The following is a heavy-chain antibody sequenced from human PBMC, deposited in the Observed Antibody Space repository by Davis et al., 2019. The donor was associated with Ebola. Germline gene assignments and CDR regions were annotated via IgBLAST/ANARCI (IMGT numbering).Heavy chain of an antibody. Sequence: GESLKISCAASGFTFSTYSMNWVRQAPGKGLEWVSVISATGGSTYYADSVKGRFTISRDNSKNTLYMEMNSLRAEDTALYYCAKSAGTPGWFGPWGQGTLVTVSS. CDR1: GFTFSTYS. CDR2: ISATGGST. J-gene: IGHJ5*02. CDR3: AKSAGTPGWFGP. V-gene: IGHV3-23*01. D-gene: IGHD1-1*01.